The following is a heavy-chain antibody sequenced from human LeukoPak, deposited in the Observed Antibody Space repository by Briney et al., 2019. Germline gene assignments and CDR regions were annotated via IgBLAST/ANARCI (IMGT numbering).Heavy chain of an antibody. Sequence: GRSLRLSCAASGFTFDDYAMHWVRQAPGKGLEWVSGISWNSGSIGCADSVKGRFTISRDNAKNSLYLQMNSLRAEDTALYYCAKDMYDSSGYPHYFDYWGQGTLVTVSS. CDR2: ISWNSGSI. D-gene: IGHD3-22*01. V-gene: IGHV3-9*01. J-gene: IGHJ4*02. CDR1: GFTFDDYA. CDR3: AKDMYDSSGYPHYFDY.